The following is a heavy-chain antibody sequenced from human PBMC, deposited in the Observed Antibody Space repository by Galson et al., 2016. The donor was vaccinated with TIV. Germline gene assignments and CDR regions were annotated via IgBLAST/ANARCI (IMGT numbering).Heavy chain of an antibody. V-gene: IGHV1-8*01. CDR3: ARGRFWMGTRNALGGDY. Sequence: SVKVSCKASGYTFSSYDINWVRQATGQGLEWVGWMNPSNGNTGLAQNFQGRVTMTRDTSMNTAYMELNSLGSEDTAVYYCARGRFWMGTRNALGGDYWGQGTLVSVSS. CDR1: GYTFSSYD. D-gene: IGHD3-16*01. CDR2: MNPSNGNT. J-gene: IGHJ4*02.